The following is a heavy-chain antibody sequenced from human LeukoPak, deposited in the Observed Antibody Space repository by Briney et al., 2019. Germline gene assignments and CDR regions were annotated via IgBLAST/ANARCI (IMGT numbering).Heavy chain of an antibody. Sequence: ASVKVSCKVSGYTLTELSMHWVRQAPGKGLEWMGGFDPEDGETIDAQKFQGRVTMTEDTSTDTAYMELSSLRSEDTAVYYCATETKYCSSTSCYTGPPGDYYYGMDVWGQGTTVTVSS. D-gene: IGHD2-2*02. V-gene: IGHV1-24*01. CDR2: FDPEDGET. J-gene: IGHJ6*02. CDR1: GYTLTELS. CDR3: ATETKYCSSTSCYTGPPGDYYYGMDV.